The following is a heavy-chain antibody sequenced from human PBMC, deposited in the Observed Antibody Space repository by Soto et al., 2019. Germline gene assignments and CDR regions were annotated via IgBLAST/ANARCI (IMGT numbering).Heavy chain of an antibody. CDR2: VGDDGFRT. Sequence: GGSVRLSCVASGFTFSTFAMTWVRQTPGKGLEWVATVGDDGFRTNVADSVKGRFIISRDNSKDTLSLEMSSLRVEDTGIYYCATKFRSYFDHWGQGVRVTVSS. CDR3: ATKFRSYFDH. CDR1: GFTFSTFA. J-gene: IGHJ4*02. V-gene: IGHV3-23*01.